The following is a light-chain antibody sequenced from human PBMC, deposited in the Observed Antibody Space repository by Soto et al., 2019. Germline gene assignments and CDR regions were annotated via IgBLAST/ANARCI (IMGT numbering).Light chain of an antibody. V-gene: IGLV2-8*01. CDR1: SSDVGGYNY. J-gene: IGLJ1*01. CDR3: RSYAGSIPYV. Sequence: QSALTQPPSASGSPGQSVTISCTGTSSDVGGYNYVSWCQQHPDKAPKLMIYEVSQRPSGVPDRFSGSKSGNTASLTVSGLQAEDEADYYCRSYAGSIPYVFGTGTKVTVL. CDR2: EVS.